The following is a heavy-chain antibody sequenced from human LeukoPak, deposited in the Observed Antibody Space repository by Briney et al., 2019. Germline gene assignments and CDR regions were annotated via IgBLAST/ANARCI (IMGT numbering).Heavy chain of an antibody. CDR1: GFTISTYA. CDR2: ISSDGGGT. CDR3: ARRGYASSSAQVRGAFDL. D-gene: IGHD6-13*01. J-gene: IGHJ3*01. Sequence: GGSLRLSCAASGFTISTYAMHWVRQAPGKGLEYVSAISSDGGGTYYADSVKDRFTSSRDNSKNTLFLQMDSLRPEDMAVYFCARRGYASSSAQVRGAFDLWGHGTMVTVSS. V-gene: IGHV3-64*02.